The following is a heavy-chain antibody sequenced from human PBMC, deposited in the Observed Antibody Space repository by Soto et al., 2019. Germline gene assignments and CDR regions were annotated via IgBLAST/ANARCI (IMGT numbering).Heavy chain of an antibody. D-gene: IGHD6-19*01. V-gene: IGHV1-18*01. J-gene: IGHJ1*01. CDR1: GYIFTSHA. Sequence: QVQLVQSGAEVKKPGASVKVSCKASGYIFTSHAISWVRQAPGQGLEWMGRISTYNGNTKYAQKLQGRVTMTTDTSASIAYMGSRSIRSDDTAMYYWARGSGQWLLSDWGQGTLVTVSS. CDR3: ARGSGQWLLSD. CDR2: ISTYNGNT.